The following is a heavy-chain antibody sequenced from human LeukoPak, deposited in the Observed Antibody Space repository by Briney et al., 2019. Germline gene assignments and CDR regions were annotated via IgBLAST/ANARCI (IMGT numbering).Heavy chain of an antibody. V-gene: IGHV3-23*01. D-gene: IGHD6-13*01. CDR2: ISGSGGRT. Sequence: GGSLRLSCAASGFTFSSSDMSSVRQAPGKGLEWVSGISGSGGRTYYTDSVKGRFTISRDNSKNTLYLQMNSLRAEDTAIYYCAKDSTSWAYWGQGTLVTVSS. CDR3: AKDSTSWAY. CDR1: GFTFSSSD. J-gene: IGHJ4*02.